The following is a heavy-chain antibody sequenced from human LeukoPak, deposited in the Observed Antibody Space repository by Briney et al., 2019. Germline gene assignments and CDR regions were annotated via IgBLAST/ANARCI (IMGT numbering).Heavy chain of an antibody. CDR1: GFTFSSYS. CDR2: ISGSGDIT. D-gene: IGHD3-10*01. J-gene: IGHJ4*02. Sequence: GGSLRLSCAASGFTFSSYSMNWVRQAPGKGLEWVSFISGSGDITYFADSVKGRFAISRDNSKNTLYLQMNSLRVEDTAVYYCAKDPWFGESWGQGTLVTVSS. CDR3: AKDPWFGES. V-gene: IGHV3-23*01.